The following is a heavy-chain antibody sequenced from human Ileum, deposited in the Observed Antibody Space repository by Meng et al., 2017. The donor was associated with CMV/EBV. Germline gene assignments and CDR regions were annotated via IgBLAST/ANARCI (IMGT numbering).Heavy chain of an antibody. J-gene: IGHJ4*02. Sequence: QVQLLQSGAEMKKPGASVKVSCTPSGFTFSDYYIPWVRQAPGQGLEWTGWVNSKNTATNYARKFQGRVSMTRDTSISTAHMELSRLMSDDTAVYYCVRSSGWALFDYWGQGTLVTVSS. V-gene: IGHV1-2*02. CDR1: GFTFSDYY. D-gene: IGHD6-19*01. CDR2: VNSKNTAT. CDR3: VRSSGWALFDY.